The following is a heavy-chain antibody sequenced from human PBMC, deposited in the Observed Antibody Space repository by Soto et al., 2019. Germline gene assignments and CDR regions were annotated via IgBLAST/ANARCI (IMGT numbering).Heavy chain of an antibody. CDR2: IWYDGSNK. J-gene: IGHJ4*02. CDR3: ARDRVNYSDRSGYPQPLDY. Sequence: LRLSCAASGFTFSSYGMHWVRQAPGKGLEWVAVIWYDGSNKYYADSVKGRFTISRDNSKNTLYLQMNSLRAEDTAVYYCARDRVNYSDRSGYPQPLDYWGQGTLVTVSS. CDR1: GFTFSSYG. D-gene: IGHD3-22*01. V-gene: IGHV3-33*01.